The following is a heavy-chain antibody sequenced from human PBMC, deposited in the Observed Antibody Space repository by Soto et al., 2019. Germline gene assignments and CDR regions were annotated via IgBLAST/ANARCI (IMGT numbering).Heavy chain of an antibody. CDR1: RRTFSSYA. D-gene: IGHD6-6*01. Sequence: GAPVEVSSMATRRTFSSYAMSWLRQSPGHGLEGMGGIIPIFGTENYAQKFQGRVTITADKSTRTAYMELSRLRSGDTAVCYCARVGPRGLAARPEEFDYWGQGTLVTVSS. CDR2: IIPIFGTE. V-gene: IGHV1-69*06. CDR3: ARVGPRGLAARPEEFDY. J-gene: IGHJ4*02.